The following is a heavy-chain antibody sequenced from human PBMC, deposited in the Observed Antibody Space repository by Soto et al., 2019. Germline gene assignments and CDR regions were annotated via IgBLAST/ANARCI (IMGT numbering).Heavy chain of an antibody. V-gene: IGHV1-46*01. CDR3: ARTYGY. D-gene: IGHD4-17*01. CDR2: INPNGGSV. J-gene: IGHJ4*02. CDR1: GTTFTSYS. Sequence: QVQLAQSGAEVKKPGASVKISCTTSGTTFTSYSIHWVRQAPGKGFEWMGMINPNGGSVNYAQRFQDRGTVTRDTSPTTVYMELIGLRSEDTAVYYCARTYGYWGQGTLVTVSS.